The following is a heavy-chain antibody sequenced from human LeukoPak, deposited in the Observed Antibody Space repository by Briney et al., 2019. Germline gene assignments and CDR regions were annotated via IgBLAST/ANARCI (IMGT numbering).Heavy chain of an antibody. D-gene: IGHD6-19*01. V-gene: IGHV3-7*01. J-gene: IGHJ4*02. CDR1: GFTFSSYW. CDR3: ARVWVVSSGWYVGYFDY. CDR2: IKLDVSET. Sequence: GGSLRLSCAASGFTFSSYWMTWVRQAPGRGLEWVANIKLDVSETYYVDSVRGRFTISRDNTKNSLYLQMDSLRAEDTAVYYCARVWVVSSGWYVGYFDYWGQGTLVTVSS.